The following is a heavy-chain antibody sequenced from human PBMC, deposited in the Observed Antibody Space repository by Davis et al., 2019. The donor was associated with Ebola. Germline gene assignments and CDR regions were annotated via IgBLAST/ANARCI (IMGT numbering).Heavy chain of an antibody. D-gene: IGHD4-17*01. CDR2: ISHHSGYT. J-gene: IGHJ5*02. CDR1: GGSFSDYF. CDR3: ARTTKTNIEDSGLGYNSFDA. V-gene: IGHV4-34*01. Sequence: MPSETLSLTCAVYGGSFSDYFWSWIRQPPEKGLEWIGEISHHSGYTNYNPSLRSRAAIPVDSSKNQFSLKVNSVTAADTATYYCARTTKTNIEDSGLGYNSFDAWGQGVLVSVSS.